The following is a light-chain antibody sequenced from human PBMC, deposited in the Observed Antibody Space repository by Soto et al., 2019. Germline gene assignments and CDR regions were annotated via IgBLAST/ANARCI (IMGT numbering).Light chain of an antibody. CDR1: QSIRDNY. J-gene: IGKJ5*01. CDR3: QQYGDSPIT. V-gene: IGKV3-20*01. CDR2: GAS. Sequence: EIVLTHSPGTLSLSPCERATLYFSASQSIRDNYLAWYQQRPGQSPRLLISGASNRATGIPDRFSGSGSATDFTLTISRLEPEDFALYYCQQYGDSPITFGQGTRLEIK.